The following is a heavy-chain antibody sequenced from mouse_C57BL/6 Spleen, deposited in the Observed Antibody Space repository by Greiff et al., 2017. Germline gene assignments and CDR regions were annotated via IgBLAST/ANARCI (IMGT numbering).Heavy chain of an antibody. CDR1: GYAFSSSW. Sequence: VMLVESGPELVKPGASVKISCKASGYAFSSSWMNWVKQRPGKGLEWIGRIYPGDGDTNYNGKFKGQATLTADKSSSTAYMQLSSLTSEDSAVYFCAREPYYAMDYWGQGTSVTVSS. V-gene: IGHV1-82*01. CDR2: IYPGDGDT. CDR3: AREPYYAMDY. J-gene: IGHJ4*01.